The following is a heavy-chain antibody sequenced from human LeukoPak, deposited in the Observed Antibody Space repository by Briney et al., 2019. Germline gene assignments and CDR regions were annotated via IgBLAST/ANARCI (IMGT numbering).Heavy chain of an antibody. CDR1: GFTFSSYG. D-gene: IGHD3-10*01. CDR2: ISYDGSNK. V-gene: IGHV3-30*18. CDR3: AKDSSPLGELLYPDYFDY. J-gene: IGHJ4*02. Sequence: GGPLRLSCAASGFTFSSYGMHWVRQAPGKGLEWVAVISYDGSNKYYADSVKGRFTISRDNSKNTLYLQMNGLRAEDTAVYYCAKDSSPLGELLYPDYFDYWGQGTLVTVSS.